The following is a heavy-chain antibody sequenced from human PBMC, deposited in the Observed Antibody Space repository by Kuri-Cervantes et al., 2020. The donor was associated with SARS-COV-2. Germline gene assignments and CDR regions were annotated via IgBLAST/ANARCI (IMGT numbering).Heavy chain of an antibody. D-gene: IGHD3-16*01. J-gene: IGHJ6*03. CDR3: ARGAANYYMDV. CDR1: GFTFSSYW. CDR2: INSDGSST. V-gene: IGHV3-74*01. Sequence: GGSLRLSCAASGFTFSSYWMHWVRQAPGKGLVWVSRINSDGSSTTYADSVKGRFTISRDNSRNTVLLQMNILRAEDTAIYYCARGAANYYMDVWGTGTTVTVSS.